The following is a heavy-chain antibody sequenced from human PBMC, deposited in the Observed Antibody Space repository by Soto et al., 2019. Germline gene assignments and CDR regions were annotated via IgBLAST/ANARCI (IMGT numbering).Heavy chain of an antibody. D-gene: IGHD2-2*01. CDR1: GFTFSSYA. CDR3: AKDLAGSLVVVPAVQYYYGMDV. CDR2: ISGSGGST. Sequence: EVQLLESGGGLVQPGGSLRLSCAASGFTFSSYAMSWVRQAPGKGLEWVSAISGSGGSTYYADSVKGRFTISRDNSKNTLYLQMISLRAEDLDVYYCAKDLAGSLVVVPAVQYYYGMDVWGQVSTVTISS. V-gene: IGHV3-23*01. J-gene: IGHJ6*01.